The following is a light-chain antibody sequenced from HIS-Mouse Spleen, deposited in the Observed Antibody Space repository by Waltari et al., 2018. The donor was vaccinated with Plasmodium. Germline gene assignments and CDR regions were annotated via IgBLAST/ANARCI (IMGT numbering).Light chain of an antibody. V-gene: IGKV2-28*01. Sequence: DIVMTQSPLSLPVTPGEPASISCRSSQSLLHSNGYNYLDWYLQKPGQSPQLLIYLGSNRASGVPDRFSDSGSGTDVTLKISRVEAEDVGVYYCMQALQTPRYTFGQGTKLEIK. CDR2: LGS. CDR3: MQALQTPRYT. J-gene: IGKJ2*01. CDR1: QSLLHSNGYNY.